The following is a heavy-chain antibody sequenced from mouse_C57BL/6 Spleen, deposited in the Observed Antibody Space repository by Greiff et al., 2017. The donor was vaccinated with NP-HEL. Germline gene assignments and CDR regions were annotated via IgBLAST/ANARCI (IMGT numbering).Heavy chain of an antibody. Sequence: EVQLQQSGTVLARPGASVKMSCKTSGYTFTSYWMHWVKQRPGQGLEWIGAIYPGNSDTSYNQKFKGKAKLTAVTSASTAYMELSSLTNEDSAVYYGTRSITTVVAPYSVDYWGQGTTLTVSS. D-gene: IGHD1-1*01. J-gene: IGHJ2*01. CDR1: GYTFTSYW. CDR2: IYPGNSDT. CDR3: TRSITTVVAPYSVDY. V-gene: IGHV1-5*01.